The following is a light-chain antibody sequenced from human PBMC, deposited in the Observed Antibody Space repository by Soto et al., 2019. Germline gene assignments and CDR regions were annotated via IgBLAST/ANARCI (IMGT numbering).Light chain of an antibody. V-gene: IGKV3-20*01. J-gene: IGKJ5*01. Sequence: EIVLTQSPGTLSLSPGERATLSCRASQSVSSSYLAWYQQKPGQAPRLLIYGASSRATGIPDRFSGSRYGTDFTLNISRLEPEDVAVDYCQQYGSSLITFGHGTRLEIK. CDR3: QQYGSSLIT. CDR1: QSVSSSY. CDR2: GAS.